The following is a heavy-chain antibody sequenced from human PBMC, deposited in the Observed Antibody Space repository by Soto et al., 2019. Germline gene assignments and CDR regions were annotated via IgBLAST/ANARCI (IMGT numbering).Heavy chain of an antibody. CDR1: GFPFSDSY. Sequence: LRLSCAASGFPFSDSYMAWIRQAPGKGLEEIATISSTGSTPYYADSVKGRFTISRDNAQNSLYLEMNNLRAEDTAVYYCARGQQLVANWLEPWGQGILVTVSS. J-gene: IGHJ5*02. CDR3: ARGQQLVANWLEP. D-gene: IGHD6-6*01. CDR2: ISSTGSTP. V-gene: IGHV3-11*01.